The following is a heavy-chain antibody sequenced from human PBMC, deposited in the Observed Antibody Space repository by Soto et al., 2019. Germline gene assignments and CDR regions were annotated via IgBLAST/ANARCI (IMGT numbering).Heavy chain of an antibody. D-gene: IGHD6-13*01. CDR2: IFPGDSDT. V-gene: IGHV5-51*01. J-gene: IGHJ3*02. CDR3: AAGYTTGPDAFDI. CDR1: GYDFANYC. Sequence: GESLKISCKGSGYDFANYCVGWVRQMPGKGLEWMGMIFPGDSDTKNSPSLQGQITMSVDKSDSSAYLQWRSLKASDTAMYYCAAGYTTGPDAFDIWGQGTMVTVSS.